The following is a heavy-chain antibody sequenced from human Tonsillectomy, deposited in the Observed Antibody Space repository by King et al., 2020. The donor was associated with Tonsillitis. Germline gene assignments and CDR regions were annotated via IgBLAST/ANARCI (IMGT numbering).Heavy chain of an antibody. CDR3: ARPYCSGDRCYQRNDAFDL. V-gene: IGHV3-21*01. J-gene: IGHJ3*01. Sequence: VQLQESGGGLVKPGGSLRLSCTASGFTFSTYAMTWVRQAPGKGLEWISSLNNVGSHIYYADSVRGRFPISRDNAKNSLFLQMNSLRAQDAAVYSCARPYCSGDRCYQRNDAFDLWGLGTLVTVSS. CDR2: LNNVGSHI. D-gene: IGHD2-15*01. CDR1: GFTFSTYA.